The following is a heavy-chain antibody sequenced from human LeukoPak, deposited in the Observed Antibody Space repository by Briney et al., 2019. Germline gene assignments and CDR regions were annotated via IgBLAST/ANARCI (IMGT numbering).Heavy chain of an antibody. CDR2: IFPIFATA. V-gene: IGHV1-69*13. D-gene: IGHD1-26*01. J-gene: IGHJ4*02. CDR1: GGTFSSYA. CDR3: ARESGSYEAYFDY. Sequence: ASVKVSCKASGGTFSSYAISWVRQAPGQGLEWVGRIFPIFATANYAQKFQGRVTITADESTSTAYMELSSLRSEDTAVYYCARESGSYEAYFDYWGQGTLVAVSS.